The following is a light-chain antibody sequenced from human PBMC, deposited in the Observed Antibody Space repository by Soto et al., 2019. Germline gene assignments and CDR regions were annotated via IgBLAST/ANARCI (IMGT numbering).Light chain of an antibody. CDR2: ASS. CDR1: QSVDKF. J-gene: IGKJ5*01. Sequence: EVEFTQSPSTLSLSPGETARLSCRASQSVDKFLALYQQRPGQPPRLLIFASSNRATGVPVRFSGSGSGTVFTLTISSLEPEDSAVYYCHQRNIWPPVTFGQGTRLEIK. V-gene: IGKV3-11*01. CDR3: HQRNIWPPVT.